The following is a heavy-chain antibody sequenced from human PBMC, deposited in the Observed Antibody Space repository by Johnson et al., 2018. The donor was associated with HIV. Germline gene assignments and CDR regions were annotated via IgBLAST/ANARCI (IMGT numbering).Heavy chain of an antibody. CDR2: IYSGDNT. CDR3: YCTDHFGAGSESKGTFDV. Sequence: VQLVESGGDLVQPGGSLRLSCAVSGFTVTSNYITWVRQAPGKGLQWVSIIYSGDNTYYGDSVKGRFTISRDNSENTVYLQMNSLRVEDTAVYSCYCTDHFGAGSESKGTFDVWCQGTMVTVSS. CDR1: GFTVTSNY. V-gene: IGHV3-66*01. D-gene: IGHD3-10*01. J-gene: IGHJ3*01.